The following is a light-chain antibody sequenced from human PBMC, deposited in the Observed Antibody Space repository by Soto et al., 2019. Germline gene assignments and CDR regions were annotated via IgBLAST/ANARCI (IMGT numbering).Light chain of an antibody. Sequence: DIVFTQSPGSRCLAPGERSTLSGKAGQSVSNNFLAWYQQKPGQAPRLLVYGASSRATGIPDRFSGSGSGTESTLTFRRLQSEDFAVYYRQQYNNWWTLGQGTKVDIK. CDR2: GAS. J-gene: IGKJ1*01. CDR1: QSVSNNF. CDR3: QQYNNWWT. V-gene: IGKV3-20*01.